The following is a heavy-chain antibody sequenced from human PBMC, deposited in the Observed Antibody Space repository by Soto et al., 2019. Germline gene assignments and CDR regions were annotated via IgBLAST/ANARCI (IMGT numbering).Heavy chain of an antibody. D-gene: IGHD3-22*01. Sequence: GESLKISCKGSGHSFSSYWIAWVRQMPGKGLEWMGIIYPGDSDTRYSPSFQGQVTISADKSISTAYLQWSSLKASDTATYYCARPYREYSDNSGYKSFDYWGQGTLGTV. CDR1: GHSFSSYW. CDR3: ARPYREYSDNSGYKSFDY. CDR2: IYPGDSDT. V-gene: IGHV5-51*01. J-gene: IGHJ4*02.